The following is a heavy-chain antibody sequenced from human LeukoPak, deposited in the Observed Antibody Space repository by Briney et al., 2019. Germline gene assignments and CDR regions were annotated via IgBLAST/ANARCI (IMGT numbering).Heavy chain of an antibody. CDR2: MNPNSGNT. CDR3: ARAQYYDSSGYGVDY. V-gene: IGHV1-8*01. Sequence: ASVKVSCKASGYTFTSCDINWVRQATGQGFEWMGWMNPNSGNTGYAQKFQGRVTMTRNTSISTAYMELSSLRSEDTAVYYCARAQYYDSSGYGVDYWGQGTLVTVSS. J-gene: IGHJ4*02. CDR1: GYTFTSCD. D-gene: IGHD3-22*01.